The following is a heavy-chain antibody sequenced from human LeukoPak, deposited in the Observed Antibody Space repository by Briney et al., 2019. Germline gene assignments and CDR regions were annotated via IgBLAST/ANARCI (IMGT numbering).Heavy chain of an antibody. CDR1: GSSFTGHY. Sequence: ASVKVSCKASGSSFTGHYMHWVRQAPGQGLEWMGWINPKSGGTNYAQKFQGRVTMTRDTSISTAYMDMSSLRSDDTAVYYCARNLWFGESSDAFDMWGQGTMVTVSS. V-gene: IGHV1-2*02. J-gene: IGHJ3*02. CDR2: INPKSGGT. D-gene: IGHD3-10*01. CDR3: ARNLWFGESSDAFDM.